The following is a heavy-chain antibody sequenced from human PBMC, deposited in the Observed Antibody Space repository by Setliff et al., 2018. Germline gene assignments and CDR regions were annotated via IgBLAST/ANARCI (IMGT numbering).Heavy chain of an antibody. V-gene: IGHV3-66*02. CDR3: ARGIVVVPAALDV. Sequence: GGSLRLSCAVSGFTVSSNYMSWVRQAPGKGLEWVSVIYSGGSTFYTDSVKGRFTISRDNYKNTLYLQMNSQRAEDTAVYYCARGIVVVPAALDVWGKGTTVTVSS. J-gene: IGHJ6*04. CDR2: IYSGGST. CDR1: GFTVSSNY. D-gene: IGHD2-2*01.